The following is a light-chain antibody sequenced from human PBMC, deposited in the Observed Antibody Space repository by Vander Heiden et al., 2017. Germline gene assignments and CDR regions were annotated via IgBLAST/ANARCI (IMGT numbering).Light chain of an antibody. CDR1: SSDVGGYNY. Sequence: TAPSRPSALIAVAAQSISISCTGTSSDVGGYNYVSWYQQHPGKAPKLMIYDVSNRPSGVSNRFSGTRSGTTAARTISADEGDDDAEYYHSSNTRSKCWVFGGGTKLTVL. CDR3: SSNTRSKCWV. J-gene: IGLJ3*02. V-gene: IGLV2-14*01. CDR2: DVS.